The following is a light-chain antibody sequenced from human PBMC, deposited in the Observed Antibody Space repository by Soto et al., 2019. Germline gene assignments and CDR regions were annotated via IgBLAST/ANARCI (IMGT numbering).Light chain of an antibody. J-gene: IGKJ1*01. V-gene: IGKV2D-29*01. Sequence: DIVMTQTPLSLSVTPGQPASISCKSSQSLLHNNGKTYLYWFLQKPGQPPQPRIYEVSNRFSGVPDRFSGSKSWTDFTLKISRVEAEDVGIYYYVQNNQLPWSFGNGTTAEIK. CDR1: QSLLHNNGKTY. CDR2: EVS. CDR3: VQNNQLPWS.